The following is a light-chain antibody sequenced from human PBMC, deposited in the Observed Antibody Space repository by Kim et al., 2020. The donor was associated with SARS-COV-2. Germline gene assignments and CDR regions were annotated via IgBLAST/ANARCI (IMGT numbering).Light chain of an antibody. CDR3: NSRDSSGNHWA. V-gene: IGLV3-19*01. Sequence: SSELTQDPAVSVALGQTVRITCQGDSLRSYYASWYQQKPGQDPVLVIYGKNNRPSGIPDRFSGSSSGNTASLTITGAQAEDEADYYCNSRDSSGNHWAFG. CDR2: GKN. CDR1: SLRSYY. J-gene: IGLJ3*02.